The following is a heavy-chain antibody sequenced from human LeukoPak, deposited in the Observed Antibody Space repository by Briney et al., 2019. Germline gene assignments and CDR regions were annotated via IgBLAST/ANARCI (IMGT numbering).Heavy chain of an antibody. CDR3: VKVGPVYGEVGWFDP. V-gene: IGHV3-23*01. J-gene: IGHJ5*02. Sequence: GGSLRLSCAASGFTFSNYAMHWVRQAPGKGLEWVSGMSGSGSSTYYADSVKGRFTISRDNSKNTLLLQMNSLRAEDTAVYYCVKVGPVYGEVGWFDPWGQGTLVTVSS. D-gene: IGHD4-17*01. CDR2: MSGSGSST. CDR1: GFTFSNYA.